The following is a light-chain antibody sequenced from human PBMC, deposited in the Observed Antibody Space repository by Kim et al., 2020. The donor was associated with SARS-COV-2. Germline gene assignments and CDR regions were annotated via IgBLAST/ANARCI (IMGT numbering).Light chain of an antibody. V-gene: IGLV3-19*01. CDR2: GKN. J-gene: IGLJ3*02. Sequence: SSELTQDPAVSVALRQTVRITCQGDSLRTYFASWYQLKPGQAPVLVMYGKNFRPSGIPDRFSGSTSGDTASLTITGAQADDEADYYCSSRDISGNHLLFGGGTQLTVL. CDR3: SSRDISGNHLL. CDR1: SLRTYF.